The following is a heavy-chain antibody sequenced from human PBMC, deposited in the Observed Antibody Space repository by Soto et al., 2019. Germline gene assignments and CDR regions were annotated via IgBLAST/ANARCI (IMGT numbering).Heavy chain of an antibody. CDR1: GGSISSGGYY. CDR3: ARHVPGGSGWEFDY. V-gene: IGHV4-31*03. CDR2: IYYSGST. J-gene: IGHJ4*02. Sequence: SETLSLTCTVSGGSISSGGYYWSWIRQHPGKGLEWIGYIYYSGSTYYNPSLKSRVTISVDTSKNQFSLKLSSVTAADTAVFFWARHVPGGSGWEFDYRGEETLVTVSS. D-gene: IGHD6-19*01.